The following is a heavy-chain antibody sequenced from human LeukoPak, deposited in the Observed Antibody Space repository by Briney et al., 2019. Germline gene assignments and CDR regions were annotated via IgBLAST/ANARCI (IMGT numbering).Heavy chain of an antibody. V-gene: IGHV4-59*08. CDR1: GGSFSGYY. CDR3: ARLLPYYYGSGAQDYYYYGMDV. D-gene: IGHD3-10*01. CDR2: IYYSGST. Sequence: PSETLSLTCAVYGGSFSGYYWSWIRQPPGKGLEWIGYIYYSGSTNYNPSLKSRVTISVDTSKNQFSLKLSSVTAADTAVYYCARLLPYYYGSGAQDYYYYGMDVWGQGTTVTVSS. J-gene: IGHJ6*02.